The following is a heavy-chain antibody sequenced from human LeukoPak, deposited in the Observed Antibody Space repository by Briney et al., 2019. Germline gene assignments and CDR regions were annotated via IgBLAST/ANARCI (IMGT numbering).Heavy chain of an antibody. CDR1: GYTFTGYY. CDR3: ARVSSSWYGALDY. D-gene: IGHD6-13*01. CDR2: INPNSGGT. V-gene: IGHV1-2*02. Sequence: GASVSVSCKASGYTFTGYYMHWVRQAPGQGLEWMGWINPNSGGTNYAQKFQGRVTMTRDTSISTAYMELSRLRSDDTAVYYCARVSSSWYGALDYWGQGTLVTVSS. J-gene: IGHJ4*02.